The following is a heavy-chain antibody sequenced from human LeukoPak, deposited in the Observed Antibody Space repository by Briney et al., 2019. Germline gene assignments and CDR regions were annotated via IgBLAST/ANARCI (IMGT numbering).Heavy chain of an antibody. CDR3: ARYGITIVRGGKYYFDS. D-gene: IGHD3-10*01. J-gene: IGHJ4*02. CDR2: IHYSGST. Sequence: SETLSLTCTVSGGSISGYFWSWIRQPPGKGLEWIGYIHYSGSTNYNPSLNSRVTISVDTSKNQFSLRLCSVTAADTAVYYCARYGITIVRGGKYYFDSWGQGTLVTVSS. CDR1: GGSISGYF. V-gene: IGHV4-59*08.